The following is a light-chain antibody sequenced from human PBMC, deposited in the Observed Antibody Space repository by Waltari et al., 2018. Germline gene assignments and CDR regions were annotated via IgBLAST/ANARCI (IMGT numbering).Light chain of an antibody. CDR3: CSYAGIWV. Sequence: QSALTQPRSVSGSPGQSVTISCAGTGSAVGDFNSVSWYQQHPGKAPKLVIFDVTKRPSGVPDRFSGSKSGTSASLTVSGLQAEDEADYYCCSYAGIWVFGGGTKLTVL. V-gene: IGLV2-11*01. CDR2: DVT. CDR1: GSAVGDFNS. J-gene: IGLJ3*02.